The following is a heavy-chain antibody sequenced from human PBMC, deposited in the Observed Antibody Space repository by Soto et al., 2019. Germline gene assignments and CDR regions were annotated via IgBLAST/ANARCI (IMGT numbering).Heavy chain of an antibody. D-gene: IGHD5-18*01. CDR2: TRNKANSYTT. CDR1: GFTFSDHY. V-gene: IGHV3-72*01. CDR3: ARGPAIGINYYYGMDV. Sequence: EVQLVESGGGLVQPGGSLRLSCAASGFTFSDHYMDWVRQAPGKGLEWVGRTRNKANSYTTEYAASVKGRFTISRDDSKNSLYLQMNSLKTEDTAVYYCARGPAIGINYYYGMDVWGQGTTVTVSS. J-gene: IGHJ6*02.